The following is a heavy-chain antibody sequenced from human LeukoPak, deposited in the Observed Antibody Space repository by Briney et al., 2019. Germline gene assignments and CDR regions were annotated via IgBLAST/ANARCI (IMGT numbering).Heavy chain of an antibody. J-gene: IGHJ4*02. CDR2: ISGSGGST. CDR1: GFTFSSYA. Sequence: GGSLRLSCAASGFTFSSYAMSWVRQAPGKGLEWVSAISGSGGSTYYADSVKGRFTISRDNSKTTLYLQMNSLRAEDTAVYYCARVIRYYFDYWGQGTLVTVSS. V-gene: IGHV3-23*01. D-gene: IGHD4-17*01. CDR3: ARVIRYYFDY.